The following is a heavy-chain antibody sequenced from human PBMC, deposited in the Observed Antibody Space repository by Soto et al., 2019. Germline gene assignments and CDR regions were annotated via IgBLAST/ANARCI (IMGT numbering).Heavy chain of an antibody. Sequence: GGSLRLSCAASGFTFSSYAMSWVRQAPGKGLEWVSAISGSGGSTYYADSVKGRFTISRDNSKNTLYLQMNSLRAEDTAVYYCEKDPNAPYGMDVWGQGTTVTVSS. CDR1: GFTFSSYA. J-gene: IGHJ6*02. V-gene: IGHV3-23*01. CDR2: ISGSGGST. CDR3: EKDPNAPYGMDV.